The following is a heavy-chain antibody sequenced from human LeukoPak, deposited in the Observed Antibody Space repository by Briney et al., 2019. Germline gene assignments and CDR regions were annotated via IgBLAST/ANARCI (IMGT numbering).Heavy chain of an antibody. CDR3: HSDYSVY. J-gene: IGHJ4*02. CDR2: ISYDGSNK. V-gene: IGHV3-30-3*01. Sequence: PGRSLRLSCAASGFTFSSYAMHWVRQAPGKGLEWVAVISYDGSNKYYADSVKGRFTISRDNSKNTLYLQMNSLRAEDTAVYYCHSDYSVYWGQGTLVTVSS. CDR1: GFTFSSYA. D-gene: IGHD2-21*01.